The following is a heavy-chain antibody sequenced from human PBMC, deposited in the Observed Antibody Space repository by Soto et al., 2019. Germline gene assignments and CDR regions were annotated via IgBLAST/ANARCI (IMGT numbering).Heavy chain of an antibody. D-gene: IGHD2-2*01. CDR3: ARGGSCPFFCYYCGLDV. CDR2: INPSADTT. J-gene: IGHJ6*02. Sequence: ASVKVSCKASGYSVARYFMHWVRQAPGQGLEWLGVINPSADTTTYAQKFQGRVTMTWDTSTNTVFMDVSSLRSEDTAIYYCARGGSCPFFCYYCGLDVWGQGTTVTVSS. CDR1: GYSVARYF. V-gene: IGHV1-46*01.